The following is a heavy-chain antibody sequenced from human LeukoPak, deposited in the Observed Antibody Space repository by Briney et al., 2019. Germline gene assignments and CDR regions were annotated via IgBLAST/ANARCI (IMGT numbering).Heavy chain of an antibody. D-gene: IGHD5-18*01. J-gene: IGHJ4*02. CDR1: GGSFSGYY. CDR3: ASVTIRYSYGFCDY. Sequence: SETLSLTCAVYGGSFSGYYWSWIRQPPGKGLEWIVEINHSGSTNYNPSLKSRVTISVDTSKNQFSLKLSSVTAADTAVYYCASVTIRYSYGFCDYWGQGTLVTVSS. V-gene: IGHV4-34*01. CDR2: INHSGST.